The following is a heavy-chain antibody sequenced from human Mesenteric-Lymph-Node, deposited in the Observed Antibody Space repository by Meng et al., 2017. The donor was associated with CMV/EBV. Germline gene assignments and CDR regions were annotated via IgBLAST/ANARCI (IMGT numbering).Heavy chain of an antibody. J-gene: IGHJ5*02. V-gene: IGHV1-2*06. CDR1: GYTFTDFY. Sequence: QVQLLQSRAEVGKPGASVMVSCKASGYTFTDFYIHWVRQAPGQGLEWMGRINPNSGVSNSAQNFQGRVTMTRDTSINTAYMELSSLTSDDTAVYYCGRGQQTFDPWGQGTLVTVSS. CDR3: GRGQQTFDP. D-gene: IGHD1-1*01. CDR2: INPNSGVS.